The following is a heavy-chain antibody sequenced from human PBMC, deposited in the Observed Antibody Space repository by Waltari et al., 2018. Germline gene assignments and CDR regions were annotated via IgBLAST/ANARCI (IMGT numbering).Heavy chain of an antibody. CDR2: IYYCGST. D-gene: IGHD2-8*02. CDR1: GGSISSYY. J-gene: IGHJ6*03. CDR3: ARGREDPGGVCCYYYYYMDV. Sequence: QVQLQESGPGLVKPSETLSLTCTVSGGSISSYYWSWIRQPPGKGLEWIGYIYYCGSTNYNPSLKSRVTISVDTSKNQFSLKLSSVTAADTAVYYCARGREDPGGVCCYYYYYMDVWGKGTTVTVSS. V-gene: IGHV4-59*01.